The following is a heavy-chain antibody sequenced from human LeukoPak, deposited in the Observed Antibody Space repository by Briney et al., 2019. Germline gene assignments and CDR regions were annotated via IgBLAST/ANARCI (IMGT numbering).Heavy chain of an antibody. D-gene: IGHD3-3*01. CDR1: GYTFTSYA. Sequence: GASVKVSCKASGYTFTSYAMNWVRQAPGQGLEWMGWINTNTGNPTYAQGFTGRFVFSLDTSVSTAYLQISSLKAEDTAVYYCARSPPRGYDFWRGGPFYYYYYMDVWGKGTTVTVSS. J-gene: IGHJ6*03. CDR3: ARSPPRGYDFWRGGPFYYYYYMDV. CDR2: INTNTGNP. V-gene: IGHV7-4-1*02.